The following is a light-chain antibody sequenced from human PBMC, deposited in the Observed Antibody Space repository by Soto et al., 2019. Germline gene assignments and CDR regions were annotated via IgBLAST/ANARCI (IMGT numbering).Light chain of an antibody. CDR1: SRDVGGYNY. V-gene: IGLV2-14*01. J-gene: IGLJ2*01. Sequence: QSALTQPASVSGSPGQSITISCTGTSRDVGGYNYVSWYQQHPGKAPKLIIYEVNNRPSGVSNRFSGSKSVNTASLTISGLQAEDEADYYCSSYTSISTLLFGGGTKLTVL. CDR2: EVN. CDR3: SSYTSISTLL.